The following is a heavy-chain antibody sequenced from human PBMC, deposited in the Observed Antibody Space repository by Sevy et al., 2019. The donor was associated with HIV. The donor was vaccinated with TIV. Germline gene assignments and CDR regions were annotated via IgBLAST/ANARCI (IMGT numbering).Heavy chain of an antibody. V-gene: IGHV3-9*01. J-gene: IGHJ4*02. CDR1: GFTFEEYA. CDR3: VKPSCRDGRNYFNF. Sequence: GGSLRLSCAASGFTFEEYAMHWVRQAPGRGLEWVSGITWNSGNIGYADSVKGRFTMSRDNAKNSLYLHMNSLRTEDTALYYRVKPSCRDGRNYFNFWGQGTLVTVSS. CDR2: ITWNSGNI.